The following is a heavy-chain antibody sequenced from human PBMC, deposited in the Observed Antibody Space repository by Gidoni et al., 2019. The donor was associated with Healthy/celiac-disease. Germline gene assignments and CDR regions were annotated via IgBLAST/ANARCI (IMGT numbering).Heavy chain of an antibody. CDR3: ASGATYSGSYNDAFDI. J-gene: IGHJ3*02. Sequence: QVQLQESGPGLVKPSQTLSLTCTVSGGSISSGGYYWSWIRQHPGQGLEWIGYIYYSGSTYYNPSLKSRVTISVDTSKNQFSLKLSSVTAADTAVYYCASGATYSGSYNDAFDIWGQGTMVTVSS. CDR2: IYYSGST. D-gene: IGHD1-26*01. CDR1: GGSISSGGYY. V-gene: IGHV4-31*03.